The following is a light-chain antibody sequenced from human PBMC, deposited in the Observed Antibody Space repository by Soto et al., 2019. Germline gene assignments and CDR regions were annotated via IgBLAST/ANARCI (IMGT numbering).Light chain of an antibody. CDR1: QGIRSA. Sequence: IQLTQSPSSLSASVGDRVTITCRASQGIRSALGWYQQKPGKVPKLLIYAASTLQSGVPSRFSGSGFGTDFTLTISSLQPEDFATYSCQQTYRTPLTFGGGTKVDI. CDR3: QQTYRTPLT. CDR2: AAS. J-gene: IGKJ4*01. V-gene: IGKV1-39*01.